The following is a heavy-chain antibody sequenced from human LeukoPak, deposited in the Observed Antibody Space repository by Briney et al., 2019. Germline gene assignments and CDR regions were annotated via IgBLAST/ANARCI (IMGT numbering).Heavy chain of an antibody. CDR2: INPNSGGT. Sequence: ASVKVSCKASGYTFTGHYMHWVRQAPGQRLEWMGWINPNSGGTNYAQKFQGRVTMTRDTSISTAYMELSRLRSDDTAVYYGARAEDIVVVPAAMGWFDPWGQGTLVTVSS. J-gene: IGHJ5*02. CDR1: GYTFTGHY. V-gene: IGHV1-2*02. D-gene: IGHD2-2*01. CDR3: ARAEDIVVVPAAMGWFDP.